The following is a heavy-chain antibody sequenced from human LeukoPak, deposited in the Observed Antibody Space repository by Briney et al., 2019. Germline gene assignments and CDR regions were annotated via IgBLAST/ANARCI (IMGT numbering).Heavy chain of an antibody. Sequence: ASVKVSCKASGYTFTSYYMHWVRQATGQGLEWMGWMNPNNGNTGFVQKFQGRVTMTRNTSISTAYMELSSLRSDDTAVYYCARARITMMAFDVWGQGTVVTVSS. CDR2: MNPNNGNT. CDR3: ARARITMMAFDV. J-gene: IGHJ3*01. V-gene: IGHV1-8*02. CDR1: GYTFTSYY. D-gene: IGHD3-22*01.